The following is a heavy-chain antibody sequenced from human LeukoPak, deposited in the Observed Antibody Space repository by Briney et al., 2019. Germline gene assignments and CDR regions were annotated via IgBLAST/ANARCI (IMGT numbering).Heavy chain of an antibody. CDR2: INPNSGGA. Sequence: ASVKVSCKASGYTFPAYQMHWERQAPGQGLEWMGWINPNSGGANYAQKFQGRVTITRDTSSTTAYMELSGLRSDDTAVYYCARKAFGSSSWYVDFWGQGTLVTVSS. V-gene: IGHV1-2*02. J-gene: IGHJ4*02. D-gene: IGHD6-13*01. CDR1: GYTFPAYQ. CDR3: ARKAFGSSSWYVDF.